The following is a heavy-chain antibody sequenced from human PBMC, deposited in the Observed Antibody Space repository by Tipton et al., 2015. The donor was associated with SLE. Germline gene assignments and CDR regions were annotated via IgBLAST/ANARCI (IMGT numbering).Heavy chain of an antibody. Sequence: TLSLTCTVSDDSISSSNWWNWVRQPPGEGLEWIGEIFHIGSTNYQPSLKSRVTISVDKSRNQFSLKLTSVTAADTAVYYCARGPSVVGTSGYDALDIWGQGTMVTVSS. D-gene: IGHD1-26*01. CDR1: DDSISSSNW. CDR3: ARGPSVVGTSGYDALDI. V-gene: IGHV4-4*02. CDR2: IFHIGST. J-gene: IGHJ3*02.